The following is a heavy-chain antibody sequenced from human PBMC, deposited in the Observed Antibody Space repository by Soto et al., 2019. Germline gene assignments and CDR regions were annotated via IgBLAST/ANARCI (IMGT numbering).Heavy chain of an antibody. V-gene: IGHV3-23*01. Sequence: GGSMRLSCAASGFTFSSYAMSWVRQAPGKGLEWVSAISGSGGSTYYADSVKGRFTISRDNSKNTLYLQMNSLRAEDTAVYYCAKDFSAPNDYYDSSGPDYFDYWRQGTLVTSPQ. J-gene: IGHJ4*02. CDR1: GFTFSSYA. CDR3: AKDFSAPNDYYDSSGPDYFDY. CDR2: ISGSGGST. D-gene: IGHD3-22*01.